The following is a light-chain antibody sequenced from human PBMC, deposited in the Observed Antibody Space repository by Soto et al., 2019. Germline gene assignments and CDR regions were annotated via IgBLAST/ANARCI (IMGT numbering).Light chain of an antibody. V-gene: IGKV3-11*01. CDR1: QSVSSY. CDR3: QQRSNWPT. CDR2: DAS. J-gene: IGKJ4*01. Sequence: EIVLTQSPATLSLSPGERATLSCRASQSVSSYLAWYQQKPGQAPRLLIYDASNRATCIPARFSGSGSGTDFTLTISGLEPEDFAVYYCQQRSNWPTFGGGPKVEIK.